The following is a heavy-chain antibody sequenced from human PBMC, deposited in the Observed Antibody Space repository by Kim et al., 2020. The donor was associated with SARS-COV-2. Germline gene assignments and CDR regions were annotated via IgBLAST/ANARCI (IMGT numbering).Heavy chain of an antibody. CDR2: FDPEDGET. J-gene: IGHJ6*02. D-gene: IGHD6-13*01. V-gene: IGHV1-24*01. Sequence: ASVKVSCKVSGYTLTELSMHWVRQAPGKGLEWMGGFDPEDGETIYAQKFQGRVTMTEDTSTDTAYMELSSLRSEDTAVYYCATAAGRAGTDNYYYGMDVWGQGTTVTVSS. CDR1: GYTLTELS. CDR3: ATAAGRAGTDNYYYGMDV.